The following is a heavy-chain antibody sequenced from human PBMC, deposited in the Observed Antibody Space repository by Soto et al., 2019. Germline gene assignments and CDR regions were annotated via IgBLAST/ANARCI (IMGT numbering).Heavy chain of an antibody. D-gene: IGHD2-8*01. CDR1: GYTLTELS. CDR3: ATDRPPHCTNGVCYFGELLI. Sequence: GASVKVSCKVSGYTLTELSMHWVRQAPGKGLEWMGGFDPEDGETIYAQKFQGRVTMTEDTSTDTAYMELSSLRSEDTAVYYCATDRPPHCTNGVCYFGELLIWGQGTLVTVSS. CDR2: FDPEDGET. V-gene: IGHV1-24*01. J-gene: IGHJ4*02.